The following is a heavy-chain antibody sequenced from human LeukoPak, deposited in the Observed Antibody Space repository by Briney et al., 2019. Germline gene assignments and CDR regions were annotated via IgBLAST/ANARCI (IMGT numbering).Heavy chain of an antibody. V-gene: IGHV3-66*01. CDR1: GFTVSSNY. J-gene: IGHJ3*02. Sequence: PGGSLRLSCTASGFTVSSNYMSWVRQAPGKGLEWVSIIYSGGSTYYADSVKGRFTISRGNSKNTLYLQMNSLIAEDTAVYYCARREIVDNAFDIWGQGSMVTVSS. D-gene: IGHD3-22*01. CDR3: ARREIVDNAFDI. CDR2: IYSGGST.